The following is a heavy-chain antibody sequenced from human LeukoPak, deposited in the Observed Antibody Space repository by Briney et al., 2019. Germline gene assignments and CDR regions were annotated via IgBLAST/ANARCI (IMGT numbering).Heavy chain of an antibody. V-gene: IGHV3-48*01. CDR3: ATMGYFDY. D-gene: IGHD3-10*01. J-gene: IGHJ4*02. CDR2: ISSSSSTI. Sequence: PGGSMTLSCAASGFTFSSYSMNWVRQAPGKGLEWVSYISSSSSTIYYADSVKDRFTISRDNAKNTLYLQMNSLRAEDTAVYYCATMGYFDYWGEGTLVTVSS. CDR1: GFTFSSYS.